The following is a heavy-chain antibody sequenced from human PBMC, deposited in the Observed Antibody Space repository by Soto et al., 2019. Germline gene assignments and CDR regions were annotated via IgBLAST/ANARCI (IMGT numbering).Heavy chain of an antibody. V-gene: IGHV3-48*03. Sequence: PGGSLRLSCAASGFTFSSYEMNWVRQAPGKGLEWVSYISSSGSTIYYADSVKGRFTISRDNAKNSLYLQMNSLRAEDTAVYYCARSSIAARSSWFDPWGQGTLVTVSS. CDR1: GFTFSSYE. CDR2: ISSSGSTI. CDR3: ARSSIAARSSWFDP. D-gene: IGHD6-6*01. J-gene: IGHJ5*02.